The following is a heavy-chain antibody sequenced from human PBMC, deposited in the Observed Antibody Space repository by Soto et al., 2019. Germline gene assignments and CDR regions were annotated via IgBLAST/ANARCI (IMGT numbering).Heavy chain of an antibody. CDR3: ARDVAITMVRGGFDL. CDR1: GYTFTSYG. J-gene: IGHJ2*01. CDR2: INPSNGNT. D-gene: IGHD3-10*01. Sequence: QVHLVQSGAEVKKPGASVKVSCKTSGYTFTSYGISWVRQAPGQGLEWMGWINPSNGNTKYAQKLQDTVTMTTDTSTRTAYMERRSLRSDDTAVYYCARDVAITMVRGGFDLWGRGTLVTVSS. V-gene: IGHV1-18*01.